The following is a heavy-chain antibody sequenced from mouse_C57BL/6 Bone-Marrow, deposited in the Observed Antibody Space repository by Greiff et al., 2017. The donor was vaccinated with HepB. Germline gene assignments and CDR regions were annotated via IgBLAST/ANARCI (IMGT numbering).Heavy chain of an antibody. V-gene: IGHV1-26*01. Sequence: EVQLQQSGPELVKPGASVKISCKASGYTFTDYYMNWVKQSHGKSLEWIGDINPNNGGTSYNQKFKGKATLTVDKSSSTAYMELRSLTSEDSAVYYCARLNDYDEGTYYAMDYWGQGTSVTVSS. D-gene: IGHD2-4*01. CDR1: GYTFTDYY. CDR2: INPNNGGT. CDR3: ARLNDYDEGTYYAMDY. J-gene: IGHJ4*01.